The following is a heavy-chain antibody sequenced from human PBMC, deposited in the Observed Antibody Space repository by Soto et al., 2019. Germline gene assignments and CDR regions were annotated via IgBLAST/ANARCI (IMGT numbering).Heavy chain of an antibody. CDR1: GGPISSYY. CDR2: IYYSGST. CDR3: ARLSVAAAGTPVGNDY. D-gene: IGHD6-13*01. V-gene: IGHV4-59*08. J-gene: IGHJ4*02. Sequence: SDTLSLTCTVSGGPISSYYWSWIRQPPGKGLEWIGYIYYSGSTNYNPSLKSRVTISVDTSKNQFSLKLSSVTAADTAVYYCARLSVAAAGTPVGNDYWGQGTLVTVSS.